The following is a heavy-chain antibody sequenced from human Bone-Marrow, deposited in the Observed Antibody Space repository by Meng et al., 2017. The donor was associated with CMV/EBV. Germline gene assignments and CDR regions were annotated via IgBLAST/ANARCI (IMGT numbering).Heavy chain of an antibody. D-gene: IGHD7-27*01. V-gene: IGHV4-61*01. J-gene: IGHJ4*02. CDR3: ARDVRGRTGDS. Sequence: GSLRLSCTVSGGSVSSGSYYWSWIRQPPGKGLEWIGYIYYSGSTNYNPSLKSRVTMSVDTSKNQFSLKLSSVTAADTAVYYCARDVRGRTGDSWCQGTLVTVSS. CDR1: GGSVSSGSYY. CDR2: IYYSGST.